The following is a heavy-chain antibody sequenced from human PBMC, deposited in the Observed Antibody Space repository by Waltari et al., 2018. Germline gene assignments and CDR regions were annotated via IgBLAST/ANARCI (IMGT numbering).Heavy chain of an antibody. D-gene: IGHD3-3*01. Sequence: QVQLVQSGADGLRPRASAMVSCQASGYSFINYEINWVRQAAGQGLEWMGWVNPNSGATAYAQRFQGRITMTWDTSISTAYMELSSLRSDDTAVLYCARGRDVFANFDYNWFDPWGQGTLVTVSS. CDR1: GYSFINYE. V-gene: IGHV1-8*02. CDR3: ARGRDVFANFDYNWFDP. CDR2: VNPNSGAT. J-gene: IGHJ5*02.